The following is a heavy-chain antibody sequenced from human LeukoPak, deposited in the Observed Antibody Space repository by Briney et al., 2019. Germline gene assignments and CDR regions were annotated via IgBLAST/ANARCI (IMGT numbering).Heavy chain of an antibody. CDR1: GGTFSSYT. CDR2: IIPILGIA. D-gene: IGHD2-15*01. Sequence: SLKVSCKASGGTFSSYTISWVRQAPGHGLEWMGRIIPILGIANYAQKFQGRVTITADKSTSTAYMELSSLRSEDTAVYYCARRYCSGGSCCEAMWFDPWGQGTLVTVSS. CDR3: ARRYCSGGSCCEAMWFDP. V-gene: IGHV1-69*02. J-gene: IGHJ5*02.